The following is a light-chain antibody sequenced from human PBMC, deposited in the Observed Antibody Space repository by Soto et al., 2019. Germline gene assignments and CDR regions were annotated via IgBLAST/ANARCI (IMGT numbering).Light chain of an antibody. CDR1: SRDVGGYNH. CDR3: SSYTSTSTYV. Sequence: QSLLTQQTSLTCSPGQSITISCTGTSRDVGGYNHVSWYQQHPGKAPKLMIYEVSNRPSGVSNRFSGSKSGNTASLNISGLQAKDEADYYCSSYTSTSTYVYGTAPKVTVL. J-gene: IGLJ1*01. CDR2: EVS. V-gene: IGLV2-14*01.